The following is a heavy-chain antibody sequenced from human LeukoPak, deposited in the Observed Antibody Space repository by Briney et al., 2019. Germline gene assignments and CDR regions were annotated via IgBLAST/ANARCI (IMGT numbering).Heavy chain of an antibody. CDR3: ARSPYYYGSGSYYHFDY. J-gene: IGHJ4*02. Sequence: ASVKVSCKASGYTFTSYGISWVRQAPGQGLEWMGWISAYNGNTNYAQKLQGRVTITADESTSTAYMELSSLRSEDTAVYYCARSPYYYGSGSYYHFDYWGQGTLVTVSS. CDR1: GYTFTSYG. CDR2: ISAYNGNT. D-gene: IGHD3-10*01. V-gene: IGHV1-18*01.